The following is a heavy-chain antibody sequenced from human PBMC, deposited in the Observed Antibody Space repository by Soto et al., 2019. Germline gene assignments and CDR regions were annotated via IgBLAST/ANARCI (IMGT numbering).Heavy chain of an antibody. J-gene: IGHJ4*02. CDR2: INHRGST. CDR1: GGSFSGYY. Sequence: SETLSLTCAVYGGSFSGYYWSWIRQPPGKGLEWIGEINHRGSTNYNPSLKSRATISVDTSKNQFSLKLSSVTAADTAVYYCARGYPARTLFGVVSKSPFDYWGQGTPVTVSS. D-gene: IGHD3-3*01. V-gene: IGHV4-34*01. CDR3: ARGYPARTLFGVVSKSPFDY.